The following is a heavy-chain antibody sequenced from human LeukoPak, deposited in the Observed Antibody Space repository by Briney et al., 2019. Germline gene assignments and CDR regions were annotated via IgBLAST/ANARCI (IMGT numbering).Heavy chain of an antibody. CDR3: AKSFGSGSYYYYGMDV. V-gene: IGHV3-30*18. D-gene: IGHD3-10*01. J-gene: IGHJ6*02. CDR1: GFTFSSYG. Sequence: PGRSLRLSCAASGFTFSSYGMHWVRQAPGKGLEWVAVISYDGSNNCYADSVKGRFTISRDNSKNTLYLQMNSLRAEDTAEYYCAKSFGSGSYYYYGMDVWGQGTTVTVSS. CDR2: ISYDGSNN.